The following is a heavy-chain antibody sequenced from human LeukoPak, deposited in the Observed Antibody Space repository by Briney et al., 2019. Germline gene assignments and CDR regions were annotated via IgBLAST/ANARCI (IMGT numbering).Heavy chain of an antibody. J-gene: IGHJ6*03. CDR1: GDSIKDYY. CDR2: IYSGST. CDR3: ARARGRYCSSTSCYDYYYYYMDV. D-gene: IGHD2-2*01. Sequence: SETLSLTCAVSGDSIKDYYWSWIRQTPGRGLNLIGYIYSGSTNYNPSLKSRVTISVDTSKNQFSLKLSSVTAADTAVYYCARARGRYCSSTSCYDYYYYYMDVWGKGTTVTVSS. V-gene: IGHV4-59*08.